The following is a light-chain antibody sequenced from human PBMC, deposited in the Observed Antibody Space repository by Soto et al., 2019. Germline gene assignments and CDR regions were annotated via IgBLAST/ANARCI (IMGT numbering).Light chain of an antibody. V-gene: IGLV1-44*01. Sequence: QSVLTQPPSASGTPGQRVTISCSRSSSNIGSNTVNWFQQLPGTAPKVLIYSNNQRPSGVPDRFSGSKSGTSASLAISGLQSEDEADYYCVAWDDSLNGPVFGGGTKLTVL. CDR2: SNN. CDR3: VAWDDSLNGPV. CDR1: SSNIGSNT. J-gene: IGLJ2*01.